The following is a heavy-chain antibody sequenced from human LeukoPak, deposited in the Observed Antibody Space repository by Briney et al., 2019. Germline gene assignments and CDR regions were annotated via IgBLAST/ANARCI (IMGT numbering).Heavy chain of an antibody. D-gene: IGHD6-13*01. Sequence: PSETLSLTCTVSGGSISSYYWSWIRQPPGKGLEWIGYIYYSGSTNYNPSLKSLVTISVDTSKNQFSLKLSSVTAADTAVYYCARDSRAAAGTSYYYYYGMDVWGQGTTVTVSS. CDR1: GGSISSYY. CDR2: IYYSGST. V-gene: IGHV4-59*01. J-gene: IGHJ6*02. CDR3: ARDSRAAAGTSYYYYYGMDV.